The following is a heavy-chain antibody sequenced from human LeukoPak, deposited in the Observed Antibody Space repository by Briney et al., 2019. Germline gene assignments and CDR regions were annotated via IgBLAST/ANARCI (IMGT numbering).Heavy chain of an antibody. CDR3: VRTAGIFWSGAYYFDS. V-gene: IGHV1-8*01. CDR2: MNPNSGNT. D-gene: IGHD3-3*01. J-gene: IGHJ4*02. CDR1: GDTFTSYD. Sequence: GASVKVSCKASGDTFTSYDVNWVRQATGQGLEWTGWMNPNSGNTGYAQKFQGRVTMTRNTSINTAYMEVSSLRSEDTAVYYCVRTAGIFWSGAYYFDSWGQGTLVTVSS.